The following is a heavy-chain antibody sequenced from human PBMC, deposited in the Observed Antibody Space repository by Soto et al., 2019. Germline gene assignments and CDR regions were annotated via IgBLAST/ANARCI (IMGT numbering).Heavy chain of an antibody. CDR2: FDPEDGET. CDR3: ATVQNYYDSSGYYCRWFDP. CDR1: GYTLTELS. V-gene: IGHV1-24*01. D-gene: IGHD3-22*01. J-gene: IGHJ5*02. Sequence: ASVKVSCKVSGYTLTELSMHWVRQAPGKGLEWMGGFDPEDGETIYAQKFQGRVTMTEDTSTDTAYMELSSLRSEDTAVYYCATVQNYYDSSGYYCRWFDPWGQGTLVTV.